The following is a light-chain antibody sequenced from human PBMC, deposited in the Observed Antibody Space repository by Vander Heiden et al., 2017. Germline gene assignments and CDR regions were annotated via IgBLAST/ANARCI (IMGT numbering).Light chain of an antibody. CDR1: QGLSIY. V-gene: IGKV1-39*01. J-gene: IGKJ2*01. CDR3: QQSYTSPYT. CDR2: GAS. Sequence: DIQMTQSPSTLSASEGDTVMITCRASQGLSIYLNWYQQKPGKAPQLLITGASSLHSGVPSRFSGSGSGSVFTLTISSLQPDDFATYYCQQSYTSPYTFGQGTNLDI.